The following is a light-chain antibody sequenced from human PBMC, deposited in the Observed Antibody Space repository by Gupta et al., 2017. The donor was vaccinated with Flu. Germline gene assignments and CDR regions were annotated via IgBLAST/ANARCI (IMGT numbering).Light chain of an antibody. CDR3: QSYDDKLRGYV. J-gene: IGLJ1*01. CDR1: LSNIGGGLV. CDR2: DNK. Sequence: QSVLTQPPSVSGAPRQGVTISSTGGLSNIGGGLVVNWYQHAPGTAPKLLIYDNKYRPSGVPDRFSASKSGTSASLAITGLQAEDEADYYCQSYDDKLRGYVFGTGTKVTVL. V-gene: IGLV1-40*01.